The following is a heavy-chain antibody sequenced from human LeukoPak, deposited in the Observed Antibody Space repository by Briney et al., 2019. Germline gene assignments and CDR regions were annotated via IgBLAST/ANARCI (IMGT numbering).Heavy chain of an antibody. CDR3: ASNWVSGY. J-gene: IGHJ4*02. CDR1: GFTLSRNE. Sequence: GGSLRLSCAASGFTLSRNEMNWVRQAPGKGLEWVSYISSSGSSIYYADSVKGRFTISRDNAKNSLYLQMNSLRAEDTAVYYCASNWVSGYWGQGTLVTVSS. D-gene: IGHD7-27*01. CDR2: ISSSGSSI. V-gene: IGHV3-48*03.